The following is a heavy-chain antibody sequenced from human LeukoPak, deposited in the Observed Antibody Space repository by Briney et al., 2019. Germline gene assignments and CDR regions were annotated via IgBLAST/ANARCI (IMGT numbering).Heavy chain of an antibody. CDR2: INHGGST. CDR1: GWTFSGYY. D-gene: IGHD1-1*01. Sequence: SGTLSLTCAGYGWTFSGYYWNWIRQPPGKGLEWMGEINHGGSTNYNPSLKSRVTISVDASKNQFSLKLSYVTAADTAVYYCARVPSVQLERRSGDYYYYGMDVWGKGTTVTVSS. CDR3: ARVPSVQLERRSGDYYYYGMDV. V-gene: IGHV4-34*01. J-gene: IGHJ6*04.